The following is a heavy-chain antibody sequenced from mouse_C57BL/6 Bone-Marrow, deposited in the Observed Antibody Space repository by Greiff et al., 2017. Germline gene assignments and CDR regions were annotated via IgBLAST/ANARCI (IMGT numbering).Heavy chain of an antibody. CDR2: INPSNGGT. D-gene: IGHD2-1*01. CDR1: GYTFTSYW. Sequence: VQLQQPGTELVKPGASVKLSCKASGYTFTSYWMHWVKQRPGQGLEWIGNINPSNGGTNYNEKFKSKDTLTVDKSSSTAYMQLSSLTSEDSAVYYWARSRGNYAYCYAMDYWGQGTSVTVSS. CDR3: ARSRGNYAYCYAMDY. V-gene: IGHV1-53*01. J-gene: IGHJ4*01.